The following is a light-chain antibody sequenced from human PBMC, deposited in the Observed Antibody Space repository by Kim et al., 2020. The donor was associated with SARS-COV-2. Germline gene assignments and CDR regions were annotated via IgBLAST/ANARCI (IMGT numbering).Light chain of an antibody. J-gene: IGLJ2*01. Sequence: SGSPGQTAAIPCSGHELGDSDNCWYQQKPGQYPVLVIYQDTKRPAGIPERFSGSSAGNSATLTISGTQAMDEADYYCQSWDANTAIFGGGTKLTVL. CDR1: ELGDSD. CDR2: QDT. CDR3: QSWDANTAI. V-gene: IGLV3-1*01.